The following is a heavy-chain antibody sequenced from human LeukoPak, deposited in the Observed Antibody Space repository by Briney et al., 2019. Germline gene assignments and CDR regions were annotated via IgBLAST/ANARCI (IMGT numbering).Heavy chain of an antibody. Sequence: SVKVSCKASGGTFGSYAISWVRQAPGQGLEWMGGIIPIFGTANYAQKFQGRVTITADESTSTAYMELSSLRSEDTAVYYCARDSGDDFWSGFDYWGQGTLVTVSS. V-gene: IGHV1-69*01. D-gene: IGHD3-3*01. CDR1: GGTFGSYA. J-gene: IGHJ4*02. CDR3: ARDSGDDFWSGFDY. CDR2: IIPIFGTA.